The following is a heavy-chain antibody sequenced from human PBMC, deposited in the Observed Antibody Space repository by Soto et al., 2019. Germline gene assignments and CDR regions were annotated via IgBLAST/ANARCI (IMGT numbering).Heavy chain of an antibody. CDR1: GGSISSGGYY. Sequence: QVQLQESGPGLVKPSQTLSLTCTVSGGSISSGGYYWSWIRQHPGKGLEWIGYIYSTGSTYYNPSLKSRVTNSVDTSKNHFSLQLSSVTAADSAVDYCARESREFYYSYLDVWGKGTTVTVSS. CDR2: IYSTGST. J-gene: IGHJ6*03. V-gene: IGHV4-31*03. CDR3: ARESREFYYSYLDV.